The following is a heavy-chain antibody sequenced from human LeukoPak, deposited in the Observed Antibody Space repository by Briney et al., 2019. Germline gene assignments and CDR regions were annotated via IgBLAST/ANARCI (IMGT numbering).Heavy chain of an antibody. V-gene: IGHV1-2*02. CDR2: INPNSGGT. J-gene: IGHJ6*02. CDR1: GYTFTGYY. Sequence: ASVKVSCKASGYTFTGYYMHWVRQAPGQGLEWMGWINPNSGGTNYAQKFQGRVTMTRDTSISTAYMELSRLRSDDTAVYYCASPGYSYGIPWSTLNDYYGMDVWGQGTTVTVSS. CDR3: ASPGYSYGIPWSTLNDYYGMDV. D-gene: IGHD5-18*01.